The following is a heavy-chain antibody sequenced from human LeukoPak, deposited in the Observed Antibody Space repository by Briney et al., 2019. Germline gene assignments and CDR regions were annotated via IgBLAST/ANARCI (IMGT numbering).Heavy chain of an antibody. CDR3: VKDYQVGNSPAFGDY. Sequence: GGSLRLSCAASGFTFSSHAMSWVRRAPGKGLEWVSGLIENGATTYYADSVKGRSTISRDNSRNTMYLQMNSLRVEDTAVYYCVKDYQVGNSPAFGDYWGQGTLVTISS. V-gene: IGHV3-23*01. D-gene: IGHD1-26*01. J-gene: IGHJ4*02. CDR1: GFTFSSHA. CDR2: LIENGATT.